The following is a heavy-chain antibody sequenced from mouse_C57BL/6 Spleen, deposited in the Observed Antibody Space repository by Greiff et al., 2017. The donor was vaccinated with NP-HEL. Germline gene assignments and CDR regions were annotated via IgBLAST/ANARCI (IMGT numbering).Heavy chain of an antibody. CDR3: TSSYYAMDY. CDR2: IDPEDGDT. V-gene: IGHV14-1*01. D-gene: IGHD1-1*01. CDR1: GFNIKDYY. Sequence: EVQLQQSGAELVRPGASVKLSCTASGFNIKDYYMHWVKQRPEQGLEWIGRIDPEDGDTEYAPKFQGKATMTADTSSNTAYLQRSSLASEDTAVYYCTSSYYAMDYWGQGTSVTVSS. J-gene: IGHJ4*01.